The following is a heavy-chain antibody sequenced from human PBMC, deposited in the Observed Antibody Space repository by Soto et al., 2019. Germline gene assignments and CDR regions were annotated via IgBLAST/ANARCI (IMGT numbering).Heavy chain of an antibody. V-gene: IGHV3-30*04. CDR3: ARAHSDSDAAYGAWSDP. CDR1: GFAFSTYA. CDR2: ISYDGGNK. J-gene: IGHJ5*02. D-gene: IGHD3-22*01. Sequence: ELLVESGGGVVQPGMSLRLSCSASGFAFSTYAMHWFRQAPGKGLQWVTIISYDGGNKYYSDSVKGRFTVSRDNSKNTLYLQMNSLRPEDTALYFCARAHSDSDAAYGAWSDPWGRGTVVTVSS.